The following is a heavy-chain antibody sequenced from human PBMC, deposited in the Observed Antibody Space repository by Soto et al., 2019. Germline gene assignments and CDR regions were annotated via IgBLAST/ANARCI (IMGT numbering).Heavy chain of an antibody. Sequence: SETLSLTSTVSGGSLSSYYWSWIRQPPGKGLEWIGYIYYSGSTNYNPSLKSRVTISVDTSKNQFSLKLSSVTAADTAVYYCARVKVDYYSYMDVWGKGTTVPGS. CDR3: ARVKVDYYSYMDV. J-gene: IGHJ6*03. V-gene: IGHV4-59*01. CDR1: GGSLSSYY. CDR2: IYYSGST.